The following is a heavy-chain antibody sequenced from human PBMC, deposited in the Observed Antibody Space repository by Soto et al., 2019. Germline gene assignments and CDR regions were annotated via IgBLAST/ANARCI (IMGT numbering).Heavy chain of an antibody. J-gene: IGHJ6*02. CDR1: GGSISSSNW. CDR2: IYHSGST. V-gene: IGHV4-4*02. CDR3: ARVSGSYYYGMDV. D-gene: IGHD1-26*01. Sequence: QVQLQESGPGLVKPSGTLSLTCAVSGGSISSSNWWSWVRQAPGKGLEWIGEIYHSGSTNYNPSPKRRVTISVDKSQNPFSLKLSSVTAADTAVYYCARVSGSYYYGMDVWGQGTTVTVSS.